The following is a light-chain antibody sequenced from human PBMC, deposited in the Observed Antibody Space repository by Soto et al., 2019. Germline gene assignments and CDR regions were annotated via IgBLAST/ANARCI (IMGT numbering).Light chain of an antibody. CDR1: QSISSY. CDR2: AAS. CDR3: QQSYSTPVT. V-gene: IGKV1-39*01. J-gene: IGKJ1*01. Sequence: DIQMTQSPSSLSASVGDRVTITCRASQSISSYLNWYQQKPGKAPKLLIYAASSLQSGVPSRFSGSGSVTEFTLTISSLQPEDFATYYGQQSYSTPVTFGQGTKVEIK.